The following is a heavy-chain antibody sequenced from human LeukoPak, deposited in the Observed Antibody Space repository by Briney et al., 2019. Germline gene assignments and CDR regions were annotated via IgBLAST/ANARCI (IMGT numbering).Heavy chain of an antibody. Sequence: GGSLRLSCAASGFTFSSFGVNWVRQAPGKGLEWVSYISTTSSTIFYADSVKGRFTISRDNAKNSVYLQMNSLGVEDTAVYYCARVHGAYPIDYWGQGTLVTVSS. V-gene: IGHV3-48*01. D-gene: IGHD4/OR15-4a*01. CDR1: GFTFSSFG. CDR3: ARVHGAYPIDY. J-gene: IGHJ4*02. CDR2: ISTTSSTI.